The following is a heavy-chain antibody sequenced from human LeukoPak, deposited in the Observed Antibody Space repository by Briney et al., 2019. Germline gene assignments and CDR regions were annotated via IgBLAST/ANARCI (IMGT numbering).Heavy chain of an antibody. Sequence: GGSLRLSCATSGFTFAGNAMSWVRQAPGKGLVWVSSINRDGSRTYYADSVKGRFTISRDNAKNTLYLQMNSLRAEDTAVFYCARDEGSEVPSIRGFDFWGQGTLVTVSS. D-gene: IGHD3-3*02. CDR1: GFTFAGNA. CDR3: ARDEGSEVPSIRGFDF. J-gene: IGHJ4*02. V-gene: IGHV3-74*01. CDR2: INRDGSRT.